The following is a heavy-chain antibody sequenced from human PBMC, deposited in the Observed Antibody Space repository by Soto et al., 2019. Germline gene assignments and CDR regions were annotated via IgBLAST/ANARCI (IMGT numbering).Heavy chain of an antibody. D-gene: IGHD2-21*01. CDR2: IYYSGST. J-gene: IGHJ4*02. CDR3: SRSTGRY. CDR1: GYSIRSDDYY. V-gene: IGHV4-30-4*01. Sequence: QVQLQESGPGLVKPSQTLSLTCTVSGYSIRSDDYYWSWIRQPPGRGLEWIGYIYYSGSTYYSPSLKSLIASSIDTSKNQFSLKLRSATAADTAVYYCSRSTGRYWGQGTLVTVSS.